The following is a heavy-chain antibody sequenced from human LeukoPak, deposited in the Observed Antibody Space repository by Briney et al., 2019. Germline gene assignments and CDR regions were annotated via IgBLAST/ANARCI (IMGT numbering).Heavy chain of an antibody. V-gene: IGHV3-23*01. CDR3: ARLCIVGTKSAFDI. Sequence: GGSLRLSCAASGFTFSSYAMSWVRQAPGKGLEWVSAISGSGGSTYYADSVKGRFTISRDNAKNSLYLQMNSLRAEDTAVYYCARLCIVGTKSAFDIWGQGTMVTVSS. CDR2: ISGSGGST. J-gene: IGHJ3*02. D-gene: IGHD1-26*01. CDR1: GFTFSSYA.